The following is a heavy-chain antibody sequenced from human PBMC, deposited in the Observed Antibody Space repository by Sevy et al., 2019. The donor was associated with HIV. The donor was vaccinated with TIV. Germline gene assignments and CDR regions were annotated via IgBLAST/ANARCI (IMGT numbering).Heavy chain of an antibody. Sequence: PSETLSLTCTVSGDSISSYYCSWIRQPPGKGLEWIGYIYYSGRTNYNPSLNSRVTISMDTSKNQFSLKLTSVTAADTAVYYCAGANPYFYYGMDVWGQGTTVTVSS. J-gene: IGHJ6*02. CDR3: AGANPYFYYGMDV. D-gene: IGHD3-10*01. V-gene: IGHV4-59*01. CDR1: GDSISSYY. CDR2: IYYSGRT.